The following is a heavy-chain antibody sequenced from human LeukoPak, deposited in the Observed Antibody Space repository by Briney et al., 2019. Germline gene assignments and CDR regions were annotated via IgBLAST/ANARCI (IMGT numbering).Heavy chain of an antibody. J-gene: IGHJ3*02. CDR2: GSDVGGT. Sequence: PSETLSLTCAVYGASLNGHYWSWIRQPPGKGLEWIGEGSDVGGTKYNPSLKSRVTISADTSKNQFSLKLSSVTAADTAVYYCARDDRVGATIAAAFDIWGQGTMVTVSS. CDR1: GASLNGHY. CDR3: ARDDRVGATIAAAFDI. V-gene: IGHV4-34*01. D-gene: IGHD1-26*01.